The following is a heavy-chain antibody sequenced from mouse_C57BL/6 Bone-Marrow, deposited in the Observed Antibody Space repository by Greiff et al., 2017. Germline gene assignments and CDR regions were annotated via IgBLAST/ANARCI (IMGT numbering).Heavy chain of an antibody. J-gene: IGHJ1*03. CDR1: GFNIKDDY. Sequence: VQLQRSGAELVRPGASVKLSCTASGFNIKDDYMHWVKQRPEQGLEWIGWIDPENGDTEYASKFQGKATITADTSSNTAYLQRSSLTSEDTAVYYCTTRITTVVATIFDVWGTGTTVTVSS. CDR2: IDPENGDT. V-gene: IGHV14-4*01. D-gene: IGHD1-1*01. CDR3: TTRITTVVATIFDV.